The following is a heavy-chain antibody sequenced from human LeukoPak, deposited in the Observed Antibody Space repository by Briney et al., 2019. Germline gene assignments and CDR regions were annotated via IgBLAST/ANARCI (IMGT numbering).Heavy chain of an antibody. V-gene: IGHV3-48*01. CDR1: GFTFSSYS. CDR2: ISSSGSTI. CDR3: AKDSGELLYGDAFDI. J-gene: IGHJ3*02. Sequence: GGSLRLSCAASGFTFSSYSMNWVRQAPGKGLEWVSYISSSGSTIYYADSVKGRFTISRDNSKNMLYLQMNSLRAEDTAVYYCAKDSGELLYGDAFDIWGQGTRVAVSS. D-gene: IGHD3-10*01.